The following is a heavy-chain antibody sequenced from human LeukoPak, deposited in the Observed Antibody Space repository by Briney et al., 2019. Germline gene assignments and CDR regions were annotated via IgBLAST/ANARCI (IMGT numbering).Heavy chain of an antibody. J-gene: IGHJ4*02. CDR2: IYHSGST. V-gene: IGHV4-38-2*01. D-gene: IGHD5-18*01. CDR1: DYSISSGYS. Sequence: SETLSLTCAVSDYSISSGYSWGWIRQPPGKGLEWIGSIYHSGSTYYNPSLNSRVTISVDTSKNQFSLKLSSVTAADTAVYYCARLYGYSYGYATYWGQGTLVTVSS. CDR3: ARLYGYSYGYATY.